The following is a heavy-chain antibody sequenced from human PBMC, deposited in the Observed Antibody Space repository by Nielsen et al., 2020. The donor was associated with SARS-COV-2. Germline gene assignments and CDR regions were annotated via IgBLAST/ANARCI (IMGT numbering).Heavy chain of an antibody. CDR1: GYRFNTYG. CDR2: ISGYNGDT. CDR3: ARPITNNYYYYYMDV. V-gene: IGHV1-18*01. J-gene: IGHJ6*03. Sequence: ASVKVSCKTSGYRFNTYGISWVRQAPGQGLEWMGWISGYNGDTNYAQKFQGRVTMTIDTSTSTAYMELRSLRSDDTAVYYCARPITNNYYYYYMDVWGKGTTVTVSS.